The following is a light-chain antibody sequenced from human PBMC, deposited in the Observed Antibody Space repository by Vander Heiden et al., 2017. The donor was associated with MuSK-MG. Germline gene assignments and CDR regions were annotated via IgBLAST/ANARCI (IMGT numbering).Light chain of an antibody. Sequence: DIQLTQSPSTLSASVGDRVTITCRASQTITNWLAWFQQKPGKAPKLLIYKASILESGVPSRFSGSESGTEYTLTISSLQPDDFATYYCQQYHNYSRTFGQGTKVEIK. V-gene: IGKV1-5*03. J-gene: IGKJ1*01. CDR1: QTITNW. CDR3: QQYHNYSRT. CDR2: KAS.